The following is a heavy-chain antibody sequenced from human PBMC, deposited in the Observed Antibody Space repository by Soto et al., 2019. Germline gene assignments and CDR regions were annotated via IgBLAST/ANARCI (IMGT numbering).Heavy chain of an antibody. Sequence: QVQLVESGGGVVQPGDSLRLSCAASGFMFSGYGMHWIRQAPGKGLEWVAVISHDGSEKYYGDSVKGRCTVSRDNSNNTLFLQIDSLRAEDTAVYYCAKLVGGVKAIGAPGDWLDPWGQGTRVTVSS. CDR2: ISHDGSEK. V-gene: IGHV3-30*18. CDR1: GFMFSGYG. D-gene: IGHD3-3*01. CDR3: AKLVGGVKAIGAPGDWLDP. J-gene: IGHJ5*02.